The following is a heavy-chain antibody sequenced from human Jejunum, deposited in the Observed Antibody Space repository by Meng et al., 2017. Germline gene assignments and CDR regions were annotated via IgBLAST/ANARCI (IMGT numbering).Heavy chain of an antibody. D-gene: IGHD2/OR15-2a*01. V-gene: IGHV1-3*01. CDR2: INGADGST. CDR1: GYTLTSYT. J-gene: IGHJ4*02. CDR3: ARVGQTFFDY. Sequence: ASVKVSCKASGYTLTSYTMHWVLQAPGQRPEWMGWINGADGSTKYSPKFHDRVTITRDTSANTAYMELSSLRSEYTAVYYCARVGQTFFDYWGQGTLVTVSS.